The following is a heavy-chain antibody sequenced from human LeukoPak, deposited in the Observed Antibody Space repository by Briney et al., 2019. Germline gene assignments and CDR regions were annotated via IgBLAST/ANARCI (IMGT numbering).Heavy chain of an antibody. D-gene: IGHD5-24*01. CDR2: IYTSGSA. CDR3: ARVEDGYNMGY. J-gene: IGHJ4*02. CDR1: GGSLSDYY. V-gene: IGHV4-4*09. Sequence: SETLSLTCTVSGGSLSDYYWAWIRQPPGEGLEWIGYIYTSGSATYNPSLKSRVTISIDTSKNQFSLKLSSVTAADTAVYYCARVEDGYNMGYWGQGTLVTVSS.